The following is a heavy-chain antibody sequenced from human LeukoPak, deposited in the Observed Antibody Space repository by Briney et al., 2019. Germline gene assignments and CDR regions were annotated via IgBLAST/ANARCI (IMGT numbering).Heavy chain of an antibody. CDR1: GGSFSGYY. V-gene: IGHV4-34*01. J-gene: IGHJ4*02. CDR2: INHSGST. D-gene: IGHD3-3*01. CDR3: ARNRVLRFSNLGFYFDY. Sequence: SETLSLTCAVYGGSFSGYYWSWIRQPPGKGLEWIGEINHSGSTNYNPSLKSRVTISVDTSKNQFSLKLSSVTAADTAVYHCARNRVLRFSNLGFYFDYWGQGTLVTVSS.